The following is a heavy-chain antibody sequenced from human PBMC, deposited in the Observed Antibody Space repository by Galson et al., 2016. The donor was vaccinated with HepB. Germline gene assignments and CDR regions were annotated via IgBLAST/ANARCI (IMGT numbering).Heavy chain of an antibody. J-gene: IGHJ1*01. CDR1: GFTFSSYG. CDR3: ARGGGATSLRNMFTRGLAAHFQH. D-gene: IGHD1-26*01. CDR2: IWYDGSNK. Sequence: SLRLSCAASGFTFSSYGMYRVRQAPGKGLEWVAVIWYDGSNKYYADSVKGRFTISRDNSKDTLYLQMSSLRVEDTAVYYCARGGGATSLRNMFTRGLAAHFQHGGQGTLVTVSS. V-gene: IGHV3-33*01.